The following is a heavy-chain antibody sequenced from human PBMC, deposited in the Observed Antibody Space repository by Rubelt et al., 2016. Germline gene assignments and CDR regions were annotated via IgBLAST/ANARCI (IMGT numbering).Heavy chain of an antibody. CDR1: GFTFSSYW. CDR2: LNSDGSST. Sequence: EVQLVESGGGLVQPGGSLRLSCAASGFTFSSYWMHWVRQVPGKGLVWVSRLNSDGSSTIYVDSGQGRFTISRDNAKNSLYLQMNSLRAEDTAVYYCARAVPFDYWGQGTLVTVSS. CDR3: ARAVPFDY. V-gene: IGHV3-74*01. J-gene: IGHJ4*02.